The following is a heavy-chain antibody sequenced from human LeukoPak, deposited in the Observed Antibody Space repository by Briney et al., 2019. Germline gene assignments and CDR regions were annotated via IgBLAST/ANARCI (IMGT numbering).Heavy chain of an antibody. J-gene: IGHJ4*02. D-gene: IGHD2-21*02. V-gene: IGHV1-2*06. CDR3: ARDYCGGDCFPDY. Sequence: ASVTVSCTASGYTFTGYYVHWVRQAPGQGLEWMGRINPNSGDTNYAQKFQGRVTMTRDTSISTAYMELSRLRSDDTAVYYCARDYCGGDCFPDYWGQGTLVTVSS. CDR2: INPNSGDT. CDR1: GYTFTGYY.